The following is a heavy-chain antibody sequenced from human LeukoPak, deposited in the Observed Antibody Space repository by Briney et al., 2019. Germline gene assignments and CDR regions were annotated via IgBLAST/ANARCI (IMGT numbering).Heavy chain of an antibody. V-gene: IGHV1-2*02. CDR3: ARVATVTNVRWFDP. CDR2: INPNSGGT. J-gene: IGHJ5*02. CDR1: GYTYTGYY. Sequence: ASVKVSCKASGYTYTGYYMHWVRQAPGQGLEWMGWINPNSGGTNYAQKFQGRVTMTRDTSISTAYMELSRLRSDDTAVYYCARVATVTNVRWFDPWGQGTLVTVSS. D-gene: IGHD4-11*01.